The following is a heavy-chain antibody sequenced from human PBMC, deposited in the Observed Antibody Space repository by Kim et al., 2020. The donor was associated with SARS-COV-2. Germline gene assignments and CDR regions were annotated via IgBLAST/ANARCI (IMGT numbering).Heavy chain of an antibody. D-gene: IGHD3-10*01. CDR1: GFTFSKYT. V-gene: IGHV3-23*01. J-gene: IGHJ4*02. Sequence: GGSLRLFCAASGFTFSKYTMSWVRQAPGKGLEWVSSIGNSGDYTYYADSVKGRFTISRDNSKNTLYLQMNSLRAEDTALYYCAKPTYGLGSPDFWGKVTPVTVSP. CDR3: AKPTYGLGSPDF. CDR2: IGNSGDYT.